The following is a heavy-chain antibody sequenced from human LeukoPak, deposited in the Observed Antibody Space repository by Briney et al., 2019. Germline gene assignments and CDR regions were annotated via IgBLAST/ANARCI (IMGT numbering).Heavy chain of an antibody. J-gene: IGHJ3*02. Sequence: GGSLRLSCAASGFTFSSYWMSWVRQAPGKGLEWVANIKQDGSEKYYMDSVKGRFTISRDNAKNSLYLQMNSLRAEDTAVYYCARSPFRILRFLEWSDAFDIWGQGTMVTVSS. D-gene: IGHD3-3*01. CDR2: IKQDGSEK. CDR3: ARSPFRILRFLEWSDAFDI. V-gene: IGHV3-7*01. CDR1: GFTFSSYW.